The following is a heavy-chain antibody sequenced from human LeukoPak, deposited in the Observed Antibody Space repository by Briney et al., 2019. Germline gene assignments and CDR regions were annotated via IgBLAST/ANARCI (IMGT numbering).Heavy chain of an antibody. Sequence: GGSLRLSCAASGFTFSTYSVHWVRQAPGKGLEWVAVISSDGNHKYYADSVKGRFTISRDNSKNTLYLQMSSLRPEDTAVYYCAREGRNYDSSGYFDYWGQGTLVTVSS. CDR2: ISSDGNHK. J-gene: IGHJ4*02. V-gene: IGHV3-30-3*01. CDR3: AREGRNYDSSGYFDY. CDR1: GFTFSTYS. D-gene: IGHD3-22*01.